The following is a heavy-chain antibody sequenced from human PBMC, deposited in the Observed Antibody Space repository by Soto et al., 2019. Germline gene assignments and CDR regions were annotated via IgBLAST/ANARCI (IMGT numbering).Heavy chain of an antibody. Sequence: QGHLVQSGAEVKKPGTSVKVSCKASGYTFTRYGISWVRQAPGQGLEWMGWISGYNGDTNYAQNLQGRGTMTIDTSPRTAYMELRSPTSAAPAAYYCVKNRLPPYYFIALDLMGQGTTVPVSS. J-gene: IGHJ6*01. CDR2: ISGYNGDT. D-gene: IGHD5-12*01. V-gene: IGHV1-18*01. CDR1: GYTFTRYG. CDR3: VKNRLPPYYFIALDL.